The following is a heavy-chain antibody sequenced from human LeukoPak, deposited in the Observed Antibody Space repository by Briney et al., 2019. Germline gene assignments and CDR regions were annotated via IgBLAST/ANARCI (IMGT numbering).Heavy chain of an antibody. D-gene: IGHD2-2*01. J-gene: IGHJ6*02. Sequence: GGSLRLSCAASGFTFSSYSMNWVRQAPGKGLEWVSYISSSSSTIYYADSVKGRFTISRDNAKNSLYLQMNSLRAEDTAVYYCARDGVPGVVPAATYYYYGMDVWGQGTTVTVSS. CDR3: ARDGVPGVVPAATYYYYGMDV. CDR1: GFTFSSYS. CDR2: ISSSSSTI. V-gene: IGHV3-48*04.